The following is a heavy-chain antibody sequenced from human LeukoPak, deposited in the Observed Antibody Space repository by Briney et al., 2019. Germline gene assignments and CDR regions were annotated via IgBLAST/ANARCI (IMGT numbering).Heavy chain of an antibody. V-gene: IGHV4-61*10. J-gene: IGHJ3*02. CDR3: ARLKQVRSAFDI. CDR1: GGSVSSGTYY. D-gene: IGHD6-13*01. Sequence: PSETLSLTCTVSGGSVSSGTYYWSWIRQPAGKGLEWIGRIYTSGSTTYNPSLKSRVTISVDTSKNQFSLKLSSVTAADTAVYYCARLKQVRSAFDIWGQGTMVTVSS. CDR2: IYTSGST.